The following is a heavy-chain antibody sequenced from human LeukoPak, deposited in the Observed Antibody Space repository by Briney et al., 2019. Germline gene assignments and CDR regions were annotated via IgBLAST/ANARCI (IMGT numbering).Heavy chain of an antibody. CDR2: ISYDGSNK. V-gene: IGHV3-30-3*01. D-gene: IGHD3-16*01. Sequence: PGGSLRLSCAASGFTFSSYAMHWVRQAPGKGLEGVAVISYDGSNKYYADSVKGRFTISRDNSKNRLYLQMNSMRAEDTAVYYWARDYPKGNRAGGGTPGNWFDPWGQGTLVTVSS. CDR3: ARDYPKGNRAGGGTPGNWFDP. J-gene: IGHJ5*02. CDR1: GFTFSSYA.